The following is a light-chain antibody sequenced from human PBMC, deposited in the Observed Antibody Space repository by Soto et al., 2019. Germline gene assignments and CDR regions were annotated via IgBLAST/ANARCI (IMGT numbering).Light chain of an antibody. J-gene: IGKJ1*01. CDR1: QSVSSSY. CDR3: QQYCSSLTWT. V-gene: IGKV3-20*01. Sequence: EIVLTQSPGTLSLSPGERATLSCRASQSVSSSYLAWYQQKPGQAPRLLIYGASSRATGIPDWFSGSGSGTDFTLTISRLEPEDFAVYYCQQYCSSLTWTFGQGTKVEIK. CDR2: GAS.